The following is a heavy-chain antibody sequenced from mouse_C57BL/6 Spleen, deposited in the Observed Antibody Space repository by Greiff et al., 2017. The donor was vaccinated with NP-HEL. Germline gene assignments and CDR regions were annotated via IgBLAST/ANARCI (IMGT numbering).Heavy chain of an antibody. Sequence: EVMLVESGGDLVKPGGSLKLSCAASGFTFSSYGMSWVRQTPDKRLEWVATISSGGSYTYYPDSVKGRFTISRDNAKNTLYLQMSSLKSEDTAMYYCARHSDSYAMDYWGQGTSVTVSS. CDR2: ISSGGSYT. V-gene: IGHV5-6*02. CDR3: ARHSDSYAMDY. D-gene: IGHD2-12*01. CDR1: GFTFSSYG. J-gene: IGHJ4*01.